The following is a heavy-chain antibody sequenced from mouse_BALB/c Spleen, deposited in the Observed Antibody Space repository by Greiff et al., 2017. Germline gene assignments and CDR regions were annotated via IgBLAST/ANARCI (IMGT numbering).Heavy chain of an antibody. J-gene: IGHJ3*01. Sequence: EVKVVESGGGLVKPGGSLKLSCAASGFTFSDYYMYWVRQTPEKRLEWVATISDGGSYTYYPDSVKGRFTISRDNAKNNLYLQMSSLKSEDTAMYYCASGARATSAYWGQGTLVTVSA. CDR3: ASGARATSAY. D-gene: IGHD3-1*01. CDR2: ISDGGSYT. V-gene: IGHV5-4*02. CDR1: GFTFSDYY.